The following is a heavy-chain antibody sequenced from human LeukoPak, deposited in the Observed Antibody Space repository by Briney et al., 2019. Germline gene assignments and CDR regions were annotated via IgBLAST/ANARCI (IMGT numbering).Heavy chain of an antibody. Sequence: GGSLRLSCAASAFTFSSHSMAWVRQAPGKGLEWVSAIRGSGDTALYADSVKGRFTISRDNFKNIVYLEMNSLRAEDTATYYCAKVTWESRPPDCNSWGPGTLVTVSS. CDR3: AKVTWESRPPDCNS. CDR1: AFTFSSHS. J-gene: IGHJ4*02. V-gene: IGHV3-23*01. CDR2: IRGSGDTA. D-gene: IGHD6-6*01.